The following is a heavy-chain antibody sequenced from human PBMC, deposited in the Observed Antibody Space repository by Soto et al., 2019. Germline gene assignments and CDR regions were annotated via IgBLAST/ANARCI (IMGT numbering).Heavy chain of an antibody. J-gene: IGHJ4*02. V-gene: IGHV4-59*08. CDR2: IYYSGST. CDR3: ARLDSLQRNYYFDY. Sequence: PSETLSLTCTVSGGSISSYYWSWIRQPPGKGLEWIGYIYYSGSTNYNPSLKSRVTISVDTSKNQFSLKLSSVTAADTAVYYCARLDSLQRNYYFDYWGQGTLVTVSS. CDR1: GGSISSYY. D-gene: IGHD4-4*01.